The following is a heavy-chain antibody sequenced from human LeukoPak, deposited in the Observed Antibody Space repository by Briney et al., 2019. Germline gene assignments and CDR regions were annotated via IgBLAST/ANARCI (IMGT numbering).Heavy chain of an antibody. CDR1: GFTFSDYY. D-gene: IGHD4-17*01. CDR3: TRDYGDY. CDR2: IKSKTDGGTT. J-gene: IGHJ4*02. Sequence: GGSLRLSCAASGFTFSDYYMSWIRQAPGKGLEWVGRIKSKTDGGTTDYAAPVKGRFTISRDDSKNTLYLQMNSLKTEDTAVYYCTRDYGDYWGQGTLVTVSS. V-gene: IGHV3-15*01.